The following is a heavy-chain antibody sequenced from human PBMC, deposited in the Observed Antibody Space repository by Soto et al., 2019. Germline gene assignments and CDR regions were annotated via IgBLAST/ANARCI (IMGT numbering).Heavy chain of an antibody. CDR1: GCTFSRYG. V-gene: IGHV3-30*05. J-gene: IGHJ6*02. Sequence: QVQLVESGGGVVQPGRSRRLSFAASGCTFSRYGMNWVGQAPGKGLEWLAVISFEGNTQYYADSVKGRFTISRDNSKDTLSLQIHSLRPEDTAVYYCARGAEHQLLSRDYFYGMDVWGQGTTVSVSS. CDR3: ARGAEHQLLSRDYFYGMDV. CDR2: ISFEGNTQ. D-gene: IGHD1-1*01.